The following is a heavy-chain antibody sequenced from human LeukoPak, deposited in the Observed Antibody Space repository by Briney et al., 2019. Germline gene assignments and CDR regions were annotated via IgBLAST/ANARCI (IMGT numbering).Heavy chain of an antibody. CDR2: INHSGST. V-gene: IGHV4-34*01. D-gene: IGHD4-17*01. Sequence: PSETLSLTCAVFGGSFSAYYWSWIRQPPGKGLEWIGEINHSGSTNYNPSLKSRVTISVDTSKNQFSLKLSSVTAADTAVYYCARRGTVTNIDYWGQGTLVTVSS. CDR1: GGSFSAYY. J-gene: IGHJ4*02. CDR3: ARRGTVTNIDY.